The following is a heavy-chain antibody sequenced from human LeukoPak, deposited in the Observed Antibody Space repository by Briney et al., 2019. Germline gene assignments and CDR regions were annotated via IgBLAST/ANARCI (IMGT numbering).Heavy chain of an antibody. D-gene: IGHD4-17*01. CDR3: ARGSWRFDNGDSGFDP. CDR2: ISGSGVNT. J-gene: IGHJ5*02. CDR1: GFTFSTFA. V-gene: IGHV3-23*01. Sequence: PGGSLRLSCAASGFTFSTFAMTWVRQAPGKGLEWVSTISGSGVNTYYADSVKGRFTISRDNSKNTLYLQMNSLRTEDTAVYYCARGSWRFDNGDSGFDPWGQGTLVTVSS.